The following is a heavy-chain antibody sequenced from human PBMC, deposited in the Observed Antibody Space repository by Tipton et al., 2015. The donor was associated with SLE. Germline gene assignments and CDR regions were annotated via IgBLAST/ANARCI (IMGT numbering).Heavy chain of an antibody. Sequence: QLVQSGAEVKKPGASVKVSCKASGYTFTGYYMHWVRQAPGQGLEWMGRINPNSGGTNYAQKFQGRVTMTRDTSISTAYMELRRLRSDDTAVYYWARGYSSSWLYYYFDYWGQGTLVTVSS. J-gene: IGHJ4*02. CDR1: GYTFTGYY. D-gene: IGHD6-13*01. V-gene: IGHV1-2*06. CDR2: INPNSGGT. CDR3: ARGYSSSWLYYYFDY.